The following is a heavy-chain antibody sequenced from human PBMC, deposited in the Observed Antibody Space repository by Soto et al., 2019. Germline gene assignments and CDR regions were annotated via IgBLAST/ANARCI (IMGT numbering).Heavy chain of an antibody. CDR2: IWDDGSNK. D-gene: IGHD3-3*01. J-gene: IGHJ5*02. CDR1: GITFSSYG. CDR3: ARGYYDFWSGYWGFDP. V-gene: IGHV3-33*01. Sequence: QVQLVESGGGVVQPGRSLRLSCAASGITFSSYGMHWVRQAPGKGLEWVAVIWDDGSNKYYADSVKGRFTISRDNSKNTLYLQMNSLRAEDTAVYYCARGYYDFWSGYWGFDPWGQGTLVTVSS.